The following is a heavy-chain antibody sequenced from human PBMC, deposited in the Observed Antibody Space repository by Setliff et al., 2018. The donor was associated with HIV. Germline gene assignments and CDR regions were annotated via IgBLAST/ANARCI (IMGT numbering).Heavy chain of an antibody. J-gene: IGHJ4*02. Sequence: SLRLSCAASEFTLSGYSMSWVRQVPGKGLEWVSAIDPSGSRIFYSDSVKGRFTISRDNSKNTLYLQVNSLRPEDTAVYYCASARIPTGGTSTSFDFWGQGTLVTVSS. D-gene: IGHD1-1*01. V-gene: IGHV3-23*01. CDR2: IDPSGSRI. CDR3: ASARIPTGGTSTSFDF. CDR1: EFTLSGYS.